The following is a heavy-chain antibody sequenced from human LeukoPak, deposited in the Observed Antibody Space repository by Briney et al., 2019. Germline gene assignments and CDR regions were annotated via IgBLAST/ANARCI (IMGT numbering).Heavy chain of an antibody. D-gene: IGHD3-3*01. CDR3: AKDLGFWSGHDFDY. J-gene: IGHJ4*02. Sequence: GGSLRLSCAASGFTFSSYGMHWVRQAPGKGLEWVAFIRYDGSNKYYADSVKGRFTISRDNSKNTLYLQMNSLRAEDTAVYYCAKDLGFWSGHDFDYWGQGTLVTVSS. CDR1: GFTFSSYG. CDR2: IRYDGSNK. V-gene: IGHV3-30*02.